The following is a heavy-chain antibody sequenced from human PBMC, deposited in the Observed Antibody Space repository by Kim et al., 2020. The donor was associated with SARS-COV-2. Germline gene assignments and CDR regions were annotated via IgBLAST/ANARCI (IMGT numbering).Heavy chain of an antibody. CDR2: LSSSSTYI. V-gene: IGHV3-21*01. D-gene: IGHD3-10*01. J-gene: IGHJ6*03. Sequence: GGSLRLSCAASGFNLSDYSMNWVRQAPGKGLEWVSSLSSSSTYIYYADSVKGRVTISRDNAKNSLYLQMNSMRAEDTAVYYCARVGWFGELLFSYYYYCMDVWGKGTTVTVSS. CDR3: ARVGWFGELLFSYYYYCMDV. CDR1: GFNLSDYS.